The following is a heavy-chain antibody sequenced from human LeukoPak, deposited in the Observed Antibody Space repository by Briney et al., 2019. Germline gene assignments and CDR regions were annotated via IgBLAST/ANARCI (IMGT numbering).Heavy chain of an antibody. CDR3: ARDFNYGSSDRRYDAFDM. V-gene: IGHV3-30*02. D-gene: IGHD3-22*01. J-gene: IGHJ3*02. Sequence: GGSLRLSCAASGFTFSSYGMHWVRQAPGKGLEWVAFIRYDGSNKYYADSVKGRFTISRDNAKNSLYLQMDSLRAEDTAMYYCARDFNYGSSDRRYDAFDMWGQGTMVTVSS. CDR1: GFTFSSYG. CDR2: IRYDGSNK.